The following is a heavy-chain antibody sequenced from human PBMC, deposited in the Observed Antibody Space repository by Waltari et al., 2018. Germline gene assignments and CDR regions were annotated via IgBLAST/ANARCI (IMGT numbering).Heavy chain of an antibody. CDR2: IYTSGST. CDR3: ARESVVVITTGFDY. V-gene: IGHV4-61*02. J-gene: IGHJ4*02. D-gene: IGHD3-22*01. CDR1: GGSISSGSYY. Sequence: QVQLQESGPGLVKPSQTLSLTCPVSGGSISSGSYYWSWIRQPAGKGLEWIGRIYTSGSTNDNPSLKSRVTISVDTSKNQFSLKLSSVTAADTAVYYCARESVVVITTGFDYWGQGTLVTVSS.